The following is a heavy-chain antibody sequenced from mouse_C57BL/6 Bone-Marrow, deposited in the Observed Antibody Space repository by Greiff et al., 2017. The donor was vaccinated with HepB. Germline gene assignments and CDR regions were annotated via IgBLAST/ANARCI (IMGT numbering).Heavy chain of an antibody. V-gene: IGHV4-1*01. CDR2: INPDSSTI. CDR3: ARPVSYGNYWYFDV. CDR1: GIDFSRYW. D-gene: IGHD2-1*01. J-gene: IGHJ1*03. Sequence: EASGIDFSRYWMCWVRRAPGKGLEWIGQINPDSSTINYAPSLKDKFIISRDNAKNTLYLQMSKVRSEDTALYYCARPVSYGNYWYFDVWGTGTTVTVSS.